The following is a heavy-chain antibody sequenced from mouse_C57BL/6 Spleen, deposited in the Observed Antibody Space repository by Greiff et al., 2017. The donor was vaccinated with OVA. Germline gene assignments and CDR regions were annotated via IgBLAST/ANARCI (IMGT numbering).Heavy chain of an antibody. J-gene: IGHJ4*01. V-gene: IGHV1-50*01. CDR2: IDPSDSYT. Sequence: QVQLQQSGAELVKPGASVKLSCKASGYTFTSYWMQWVKQRPGQGLEWIGEIDPSDSYTNYNQKFKGKATLTVDTSSSTAYMQLSSLTSEDSAVYYCAIYGSSYDYAMDYWGQGTSVTVSS. CDR1: GYTFTSYW. D-gene: IGHD1-1*01. CDR3: AIYGSSYDYAMDY.